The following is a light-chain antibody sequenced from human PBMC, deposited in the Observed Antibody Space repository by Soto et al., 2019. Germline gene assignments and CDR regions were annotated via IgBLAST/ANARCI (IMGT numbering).Light chain of an antibody. CDR2: KAS. V-gene: IGKV1-5*03. Sequence: DIQMTQSPSTLSASVGDRVTITCRASQSISSWLARYQQKPGKAPKLLIYKASRLHSGVSSRFSGSESGTEFTLTISSLQPDDFATYYCQQYSGDSRTFGQGTKVDIK. CDR3: QQYSGDSRT. CDR1: QSISSW. J-gene: IGKJ1*01.